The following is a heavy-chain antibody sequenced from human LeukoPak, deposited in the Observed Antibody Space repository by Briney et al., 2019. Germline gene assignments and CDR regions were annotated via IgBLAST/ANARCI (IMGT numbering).Heavy chain of an antibody. J-gene: IGHJ3*02. D-gene: IGHD1-7*01. CDR1: GDSVSSSSAA. CDR2: TYYRSKWYN. CDR3: ARDGRNWNFAGPPWAFEI. V-gene: IGHV6-1*01. Sequence: SQTLSLTCAISGDSVSSSSAAWNWIRQSPSRGLEWLGRTYYRSKWYNDYAVSVKSRITINPDTSKNQFSLQLNSVTPEDTAVYHCARDGRNWNFAGPPWAFEIWGQGTMVTVSS.